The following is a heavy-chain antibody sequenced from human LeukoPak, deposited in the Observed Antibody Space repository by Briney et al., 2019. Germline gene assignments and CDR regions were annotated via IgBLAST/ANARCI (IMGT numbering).Heavy chain of an antibody. CDR3: AKELAAAETPNYFDY. J-gene: IGHJ4*02. Sequence: GGSLRLSCAASGFTVSSNYMSWVRQAPGKGLEWVSVIYSGGSTYYADSVKGRFTISRDNSKNTLYLQMNSLRAEDTAVYYCAKELAAAETPNYFDYWGQGTLVTVSS. CDR1: GFTVSSNY. D-gene: IGHD6-13*01. CDR2: IYSGGST. V-gene: IGHV3-66*01.